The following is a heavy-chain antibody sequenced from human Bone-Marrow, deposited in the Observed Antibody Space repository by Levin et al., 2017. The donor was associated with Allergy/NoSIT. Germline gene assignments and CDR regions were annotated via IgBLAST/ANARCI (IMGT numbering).Heavy chain of an antibody. Sequence: GGSLRLSCRGSGFDFNTHDMNWVRQAPGQGLEWVSSISGNSHYVYYADSVKGRFSISKDNAKNSMFLHMNSLRVEDTAVYYCARSQGRSGWSYYYYGMDVWGRGTTLTVSS. J-gene: IGHJ6*02. CDR3: ARSQGRSGWSYYYYGMDV. CDR1: GFDFNTHD. CDR2: ISGNSHYV. V-gene: IGHV3-21*06. D-gene: IGHD6-19*01.